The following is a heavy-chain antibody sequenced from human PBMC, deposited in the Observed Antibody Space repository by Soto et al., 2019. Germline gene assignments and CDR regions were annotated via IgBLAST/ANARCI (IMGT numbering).Heavy chain of an antibody. CDR1: GYTFTSFG. CDR2: ITVYNGNT. Sequence: QVQLVQSEGEMKKPGASVKVSCKASGYTFTSFGIGWVRLAPGQGLEYMGWITVYNGNTNYAQKFQGRVTMTADTSTSTVYLELTNLISDDTAVYYCARFLQLRPLDYWGQGTLVNVSS. D-gene: IGHD5-18*01. J-gene: IGHJ4*02. V-gene: IGHV1-18*04. CDR3: ARFLQLRPLDY.